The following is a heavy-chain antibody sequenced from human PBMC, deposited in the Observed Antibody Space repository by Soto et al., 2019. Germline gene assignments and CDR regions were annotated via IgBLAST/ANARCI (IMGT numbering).Heavy chain of an antibody. V-gene: IGHV4-59*01. Sequence: KPSETLSLTCTVSGGSMSSNYWSWIRQSPAKGLEWIGSVYYGGTNYNPSFESRVTMSVDTPKKQFSLELSDVTAADTAVYYCVSYRGAFYFDHWGQGTLVTVSS. CDR1: GGSMSSNY. D-gene: IGHD4-4*01. CDR2: VYYGGT. CDR3: VSYRGAFYFDH. J-gene: IGHJ4*02.